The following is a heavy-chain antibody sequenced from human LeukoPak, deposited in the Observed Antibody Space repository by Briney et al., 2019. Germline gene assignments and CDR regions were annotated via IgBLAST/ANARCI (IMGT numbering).Heavy chain of an antibody. CDR3: ARVGTYYYGSGSYPFDY. V-gene: IGHV1-18*01. CDR1: GYTFTSYG. CDR2: ISAYNGNT. Sequence: ASVKVSCKASGYTFTSYGISRVRQAPGQGLEWMGWISAYNGNTNYAQKLQGRVTMTTDTSTITAYMELRSLRSDDTAVYYCARVGTYYYGSGSYPFDYWGQGTLVTVSS. J-gene: IGHJ4*02. D-gene: IGHD3-10*01.